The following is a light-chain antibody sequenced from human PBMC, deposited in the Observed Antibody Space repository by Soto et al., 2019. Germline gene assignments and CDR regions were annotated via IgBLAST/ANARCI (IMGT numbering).Light chain of an antibody. Sequence: PSTLSASVGDSVTITCLTIQSISSWLAWYQQKPAKAPKLLIYDASSLESGGPSRFSGSGSETEFTLTISSLQPDDFATYYRQQYNSFTWTFGQGTTVDIK. CDR1: QSISSW. CDR2: DAS. V-gene: IGKV1-5*01. CDR3: QQYNSFTWT. J-gene: IGKJ1*01.